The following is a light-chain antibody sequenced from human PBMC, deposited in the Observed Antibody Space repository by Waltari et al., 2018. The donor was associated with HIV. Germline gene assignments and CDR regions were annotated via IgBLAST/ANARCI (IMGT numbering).Light chain of an antibody. J-gene: IGLJ3*02. Sequence: QSALTQPRSVSGSPGQSVTISCTGTSSDVGGYNYVSWYQQHPGKAPKRLMYDVSKRHSGVPDRFSGSKSGNTASLTISGLQAEEEADYYCCSDAGTYTRVFGGGTKLTVL. V-gene: IGLV2-11*01. CDR2: DVS. CDR3: CSDAGTYTRV. CDR1: SSDVGGYNY.